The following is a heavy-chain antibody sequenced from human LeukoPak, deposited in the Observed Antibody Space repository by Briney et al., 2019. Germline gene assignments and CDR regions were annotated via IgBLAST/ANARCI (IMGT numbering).Heavy chain of an antibody. CDR3: ARDLPVTPDAFDI. V-gene: IGHV3-53*01. CDR1: GFTFSSFA. D-gene: IGHD4-23*01. CDR2: IYSGGST. Sequence: GGSLRLSCAASGFTFSSFAMSWVRQASGKGLEWVSVIYSGGSTYYADSVKGRFTISRDNSKNTLYLQMNSLRAEDTAVYYCARDLPVTPDAFDIWGQGTMVTVSS. J-gene: IGHJ3*02.